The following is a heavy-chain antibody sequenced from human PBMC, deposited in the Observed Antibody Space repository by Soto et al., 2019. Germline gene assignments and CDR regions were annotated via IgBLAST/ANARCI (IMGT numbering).Heavy chain of an antibody. CDR2: ISSYNGDT. D-gene: IGHD5-12*01. J-gene: IGHJ6*02. Sequence: QVQLEQSGAEVKKPGASVKVSCKASGYTFTRSGISWVRQAPGQGPEWMGWISSYNGDTNYAQTFQGRVTMTTDTSTSTAYMELRSLRSDDTAVYYCAREGVAPYYYYGMDVWCQGTPVTVSS. V-gene: IGHV1-18*01. CDR3: AREGVAPYYYYGMDV. CDR1: GYTFTRSG.